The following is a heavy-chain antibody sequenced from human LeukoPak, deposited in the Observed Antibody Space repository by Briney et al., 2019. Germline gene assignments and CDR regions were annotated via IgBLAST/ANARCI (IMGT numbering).Heavy chain of an antibody. V-gene: IGHV3-53*01. D-gene: IGHD1-26*01. CDR2: IYSGGST. Sequence: GPLGLSFAASGFTVSSNYMSWVRPAPGKGLEWVSIIYSGGSTYYADSVKGRFTISRDNSKNTLYLQMNSLRAEDTAVYYCARVTIYSGSIRRGYMDVWGKGTTVTVSS. CDR3: ARVTIYSGSIRRGYMDV. CDR1: GFTVSSNY. J-gene: IGHJ6*03.